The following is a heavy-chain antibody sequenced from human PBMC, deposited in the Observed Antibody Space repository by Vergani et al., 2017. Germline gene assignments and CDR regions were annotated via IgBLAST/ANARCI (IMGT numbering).Heavy chain of an antibody. V-gene: IGHV1-3*01. Sequence: QVQLVQSGAEVKKPGASVKVSCKASGYTFTSYAMHWVRQAPGQRLEWMGWINAGNGNTKYSQKFQGRVTITRDTSASTAYMELSSLRSEDTAVYYCAGGGGGDCYDWFDPWGQGTLVTVSS. CDR3: AGGGGGDCYDWFDP. D-gene: IGHD2-21*02. CDR2: INAGNGNT. CDR1: GYTFTSYA. J-gene: IGHJ5*02.